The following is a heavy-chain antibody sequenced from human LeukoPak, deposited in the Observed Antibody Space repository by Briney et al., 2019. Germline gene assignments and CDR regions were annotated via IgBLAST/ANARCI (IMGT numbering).Heavy chain of an antibody. V-gene: IGHV3-21*01. J-gene: IGHJ4*02. Sequence: GGSLRLSCAASGFTFSSYSMNWVRQAPGKGLEWVSSISSSSSCIYYADSVKGRFTISRDNAKNSLYLQMNSLRAEDTAMYYCARRATTERGHSYGLDFWGQGTLVTVSS. CDR2: ISSSSSCI. CDR3: ARRATTERGHSYGLDF. CDR1: GFTFSSYS. D-gene: IGHD5-18*01.